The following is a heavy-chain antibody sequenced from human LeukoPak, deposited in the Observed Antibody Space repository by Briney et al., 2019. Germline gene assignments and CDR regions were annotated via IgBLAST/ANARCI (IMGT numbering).Heavy chain of an antibody. D-gene: IGHD2-2*02. CDR2: ISGSGGST. CDR1: GFTFSSYA. J-gene: IGHJ4*02. Sequence: PGESLRLSCAATGFTFSSYAMSWVRQAPGKGLEWVSAISGSGGSTYYADSVKGRFTISRDNSKNTLYLQMNSLRAEDPAVYYCADSLHGKVVEPAAIPPFDYWVQGTLVTVSS. CDR3: ADSLHGKVVEPAAIPPFDY. V-gene: IGHV3-23*01.